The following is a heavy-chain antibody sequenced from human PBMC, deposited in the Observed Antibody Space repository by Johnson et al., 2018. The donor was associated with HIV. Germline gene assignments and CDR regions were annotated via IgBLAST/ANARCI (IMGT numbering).Heavy chain of an antibody. J-gene: IGHJ3*02. CDR2: IYSGGST. CDR1: GFTVSSNY. V-gene: IGHV3-66*01. D-gene: IGHD6-6*01. Sequence: VQLVESGGGLVQPGGSLRLSCAASGFTVSSNYMSWVRQAPGKGLEWVSVIYSGGSTYYADSVKGRFTISRDNAKNSLYLQMNSLRAEDTAVYYCAREVAARLRAFDIWGQGTMVTVSS. CDR3: AREVAARLRAFDI.